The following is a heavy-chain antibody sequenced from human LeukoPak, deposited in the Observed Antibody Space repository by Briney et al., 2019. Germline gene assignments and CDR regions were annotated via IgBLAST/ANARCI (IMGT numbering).Heavy chain of an antibody. Sequence: ASVKVSCKASGCTFNTYGITWVRQATGQGLEWMGWMNPSSGNTGYAQKFQGRVAMTRNTSISTAYMELSSLRSEDTAVYYCARGLWYYYGSGSYSKPYDYWGQGTLVTVSS. CDR2: MNPSSGNT. V-gene: IGHV1-8*02. D-gene: IGHD3-10*01. CDR1: GCTFNTYG. CDR3: ARGLWYYYGSGSYSKPYDY. J-gene: IGHJ4*02.